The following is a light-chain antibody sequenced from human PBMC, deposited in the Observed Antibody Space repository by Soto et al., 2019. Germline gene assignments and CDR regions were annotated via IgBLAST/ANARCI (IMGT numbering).Light chain of an antibody. V-gene: IGKV3-11*01. CDR3: QQRSNWPWT. J-gene: IGKJ1*01. CDR2: DAS. CDR1: QSVSNF. Sequence: EIVLTQSPATLSLSPGEIATLSCRASQSVSNFLAWYQQKPGQAPRLLISDASNRATGIPGRFSGSGSGTDFSLTISSLEPEDFAVYYCQQRSNWPWTFGQGNNVEIK.